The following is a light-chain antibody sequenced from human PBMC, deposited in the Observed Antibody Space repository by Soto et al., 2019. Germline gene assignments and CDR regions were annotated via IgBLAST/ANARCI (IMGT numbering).Light chain of an antibody. CDR2: AAS. CDR3: QQCYSSPRT. CDR1: QTISTY. V-gene: IGKV1-39*01. J-gene: IGKJ1*01. Sequence: DIQMTQSPSTLSASIGDRVTITCRASQTISTYLNWYQQKLGKAPTLLIYAASSLQSGVPSRFSGGGSGTDFTLTINSLQPEDFATYFCQQCYSSPRTFGQGTKVEIK.